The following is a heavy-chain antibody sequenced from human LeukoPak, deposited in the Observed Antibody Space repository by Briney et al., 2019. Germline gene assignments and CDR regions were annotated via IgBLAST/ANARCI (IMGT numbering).Heavy chain of an antibody. Sequence: GGSLRLSCAASGFTFDDYGMSWVRQAPGKGLEWVSGINWNGGSTGYADSVKGRFTISRDNSKNTLYLQMNSLRAEDTAVYYCAKGDYGDYGDYYYGMDVWGQGTTVTVSS. CDR1: GFTFDDYG. CDR2: INWNGGST. J-gene: IGHJ6*02. D-gene: IGHD4-17*01. CDR3: AKGDYGDYGDYYYGMDV. V-gene: IGHV3-20*04.